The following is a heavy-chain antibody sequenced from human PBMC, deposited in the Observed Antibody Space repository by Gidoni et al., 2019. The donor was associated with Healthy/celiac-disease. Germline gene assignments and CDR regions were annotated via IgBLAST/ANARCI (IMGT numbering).Heavy chain of an antibody. V-gene: IGHV3-7*03. D-gene: IGHD2-15*01. J-gene: IGHJ4*02. Sequence: EVQLVESGGGLVQPGGSLRLSCAASGFPFSSYWMSWVRQAPGKGLEWVANIKQDGSEKYYVDSVKGRFTISRDNAKNSLYLQMNSLRAEDTAVYYCARDDVAGLPFDYWGQGTLVTVSS. CDR2: IKQDGSEK. CDR3: ARDDVAGLPFDY. CDR1: GFPFSSYW.